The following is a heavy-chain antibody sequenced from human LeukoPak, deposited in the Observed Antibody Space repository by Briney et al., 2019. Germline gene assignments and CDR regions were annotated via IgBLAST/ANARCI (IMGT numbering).Heavy chain of an antibody. CDR2: ISPHNGDT. J-gene: IGHJ3*01. V-gene: IGHV1-18*01. CDR3: ARGDDAFDF. Sequence: ASVKVSCKASGYTFTSYGIIWVRQAPGQGLEWMGLISPHNGDTHYIQKLQGRVTMTTVTSTNTAYMELRSLRSDDTALYYCARGDDAFDFWGQGTMVTVSS. CDR1: GYTFTSYG.